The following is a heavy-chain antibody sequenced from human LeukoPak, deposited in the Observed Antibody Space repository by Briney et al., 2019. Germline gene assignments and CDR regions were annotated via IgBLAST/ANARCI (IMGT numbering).Heavy chain of an antibody. CDR2: ISGSDPGT. J-gene: IGHJ4*02. D-gene: IGHD2-21*02. CDR1: GFDFSRYE. Sequence: GGSLRLSCEASGFDFSRYEMNWVRQAPGKGLEWVSAISGSDPGTYYADSVKGRFTISRVNSRNTLYLQMNRLRVEDTAVYYCAKGSRGSCRGAYCYSFDNWGQGAVVTVSS. V-gene: IGHV3-23*01. CDR3: AKGSRGSCRGAYCYSFDN.